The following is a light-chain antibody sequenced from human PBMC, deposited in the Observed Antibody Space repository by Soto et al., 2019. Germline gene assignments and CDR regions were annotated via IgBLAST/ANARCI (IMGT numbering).Light chain of an antibody. Sequence: DIQMTQSPSTLSASVGDRVSITCRASQRIESWLAWYQQKPGKVPKLLIYDASTLISGVPSRFSGTGSGTEFTLSIASLQPDDFATYYCLHYYTYPLTFGQGTKVEIK. V-gene: IGKV1-5*01. CDR3: LHYYTYPLT. J-gene: IGKJ1*01. CDR2: DAS. CDR1: QRIESW.